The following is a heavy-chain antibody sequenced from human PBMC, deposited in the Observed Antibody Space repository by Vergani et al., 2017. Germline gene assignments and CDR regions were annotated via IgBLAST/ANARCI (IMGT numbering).Heavy chain of an antibody. CDR3: ARGGHYDMLTGYSSYYYYYMDV. J-gene: IGHJ6*03. V-gene: IGHV1-69*11. CDR2: IIPILGTA. D-gene: IGHD3-9*01. Sequence: QVQLVQSGAEVKKPGSSVKVSCKASGGTFSSYAISWVRQAPGQGLEWMGRIIPILGTANYAQKFQGRVTITADESTSTAYMELSSLRSDDTAVYYCARGGHYDMLTGYSSYYYYYMDVWGKGTTVTVSS. CDR1: GGTFSSYA.